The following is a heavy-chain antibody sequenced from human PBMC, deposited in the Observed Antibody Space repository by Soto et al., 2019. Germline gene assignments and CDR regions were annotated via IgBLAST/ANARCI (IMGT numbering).Heavy chain of an antibody. V-gene: IGHV4-4*02. CDR2: IYYTGAT. D-gene: IGHD6-25*01. CDR3: ARVFSSGSGWMYYFDF. J-gene: IGHJ4*02. Sequence: QVELQESGPRLVKSSGTLSLTCEVSSGSISTGNWWSWVRQPPGKGLEWIGEIYYTGATNYNPSLKSRDTMTIDKSKDQFSLILTYATAADTAVYYCARVFSSGSGWMYYFDFWGQGILVSVSS. CDR1: SGSISTGNW.